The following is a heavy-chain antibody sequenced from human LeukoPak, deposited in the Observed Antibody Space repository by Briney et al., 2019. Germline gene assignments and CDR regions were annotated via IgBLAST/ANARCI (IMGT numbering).Heavy chain of an antibody. CDR3: ARAGRGYSLYNWFDP. CDR1: GGSLSGYH. Sequence: SETLSLTCSVSGGSLSGYHWNWIRQSPGKGLQWIANIYYTGNADYNPSLRSRVTISVDTPKNQISLILNSVTAADTAVYYCARAGRGYSLYNWFDPWGQGTLVTVSS. J-gene: IGHJ5*02. CDR2: IYYTGNA. V-gene: IGHV4-59*12. D-gene: IGHD5-18*01.